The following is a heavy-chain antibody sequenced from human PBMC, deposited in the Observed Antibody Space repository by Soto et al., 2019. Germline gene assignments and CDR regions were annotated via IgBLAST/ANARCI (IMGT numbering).Heavy chain of an antibody. J-gene: IGHJ4*02. CDR3: ARGGIGYYYDSSGYCGY. CDR2: ISSSGSTI. V-gene: IGHV3-48*03. CDR1: GFTFSSYE. D-gene: IGHD3-22*01. Sequence: EVQLVESGGGLVQPGGSLRLFCAASGFTFSSYEMNWVRQAPGKGLEWVSYISSSGSTIYYADSVKGRFTISRDNAKNSLYLQMNSLRAEDTAVYYCARGGIGYYYDSSGYCGYWGQGTLVTVSS.